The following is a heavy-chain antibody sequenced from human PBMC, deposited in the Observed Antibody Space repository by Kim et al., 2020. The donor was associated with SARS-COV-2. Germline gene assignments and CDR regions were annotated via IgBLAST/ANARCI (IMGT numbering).Heavy chain of an antibody. V-gene: IGHV3-23*01. Sequence: GGSLRLSCAASGFIFSNYAMTWVRQAPGKGLEWVAAISGSGSGIFYADSAKGRFTISRDNSKNTVSLQMNSLTADASALYFCAKLKNMIVAIIPYYDVWG. CDR2: ISGSGSGI. CDR3: AKLKNMIVAIIPYYDV. J-gene: IGHJ6*01. D-gene: IGHD3-22*01. CDR1: GFIFSNYA.